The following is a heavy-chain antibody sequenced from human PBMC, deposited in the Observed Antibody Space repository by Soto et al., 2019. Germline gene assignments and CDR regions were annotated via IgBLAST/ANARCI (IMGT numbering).Heavy chain of an antibody. D-gene: IGHD2-8*02. V-gene: IGHV1-46*01. J-gene: IGHJ6*02. CDR2: INPTGGGT. Sequence: QMQLVQSGAEVKKPGASVKVSCKASGYTFTSSYIHWVRQAPGQGPEWMGIINPTGGGTSYAQNLQDRVTMTRDTSTRTVYMELNSLRSDDTAVYYCARGPGASGFDVWGQGTTVIVSS. CDR3: ARGPGASGFDV. CDR1: GYTFTSSY.